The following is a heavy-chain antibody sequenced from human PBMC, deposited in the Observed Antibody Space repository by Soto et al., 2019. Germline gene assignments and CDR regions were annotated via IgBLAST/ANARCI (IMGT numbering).Heavy chain of an antibody. CDR3: ARTSYSSGWYSPVDRYFDL. CDR2: IYPGDSDT. CDR1: GYSFTSYW. J-gene: IGHJ2*01. Sequence: GESLKISCKGSGYSFTSYWIGWVRQMPGKGLEWMGIIYPGDSDTRYSPSFQGQVTISADKSISTAYLQWSSLKASDTAMYYCARTSYSSGWYSPVDRYFDLWGRGTLVTVSS. D-gene: IGHD6-19*01. V-gene: IGHV5-51*01.